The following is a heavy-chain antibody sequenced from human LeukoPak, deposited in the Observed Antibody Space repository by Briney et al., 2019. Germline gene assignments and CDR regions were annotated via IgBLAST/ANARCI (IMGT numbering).Heavy chain of an antibody. J-gene: IGHJ4*02. CDR1: GFTFSSYG. CDR2: ISYDGSNK. Sequence: PGRSLRLSCAASGFTFSSYGMHWVRQAPGKGLEWVVVISYDGSNKYYADSVKGRFTISRDNSKNTLYLQMNSLRAEDTAVYYCAKVGRVWQWLDYFDYWGQGTLVTVSS. V-gene: IGHV3-30*18. D-gene: IGHD6-19*01. CDR3: AKVGRVWQWLDYFDY.